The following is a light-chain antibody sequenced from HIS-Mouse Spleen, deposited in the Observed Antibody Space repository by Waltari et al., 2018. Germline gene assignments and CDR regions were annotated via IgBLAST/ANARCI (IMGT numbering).Light chain of an antibody. V-gene: IGLV3-19*01. CDR3: NSRDSSGNHVV. CDR1: ILRSYY. J-gene: IGLJ2*01. CDR2: GKN. Sequence: SSEQTQDPAVSVALGQTVRITCQGDILRSYYASWYQQKPGQAPVLVIYGKNNRPSGIPDRFSGSSSGNTASLTITGAQAEDEADYYCNSRDSSGNHVVFGGGTKLTVL.